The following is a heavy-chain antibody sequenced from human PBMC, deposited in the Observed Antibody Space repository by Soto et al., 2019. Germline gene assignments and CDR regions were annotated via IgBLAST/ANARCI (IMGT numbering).Heavy chain of an antibody. CDR2: IKSKTDGGTT. J-gene: IGHJ4*02. Sequence: GGSLRLSCAASGFTFSNAWMSWVRQAPGKGLEWVGRIKSKTDGGTTDYAAPVKGRFTISRDDSKNTLYLQMNSLKTEDTAVYYCTGPAAMPIKEDYFDYWGQGTLVTVSS. V-gene: IGHV3-15*01. CDR3: TGPAAMPIKEDYFDY. CDR1: GFTFSNAW. D-gene: IGHD2-2*01.